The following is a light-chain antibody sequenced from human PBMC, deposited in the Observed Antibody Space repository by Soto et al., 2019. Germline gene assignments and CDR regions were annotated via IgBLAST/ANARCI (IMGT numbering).Light chain of an antibody. CDR2: DAS. V-gene: IGKV1-5*01. Sequence: DIQMTQSPSTLSASVGDRVTITCRASQSISSGLAWYQQKPGKAPKLLIYDASSLESGVPSRFSGSGSGTEFTLTISSLQPDDFATYCCQQYNSYSWTFGQGTKVEIK. J-gene: IGKJ1*01. CDR3: QQYNSYSWT. CDR1: QSISSG.